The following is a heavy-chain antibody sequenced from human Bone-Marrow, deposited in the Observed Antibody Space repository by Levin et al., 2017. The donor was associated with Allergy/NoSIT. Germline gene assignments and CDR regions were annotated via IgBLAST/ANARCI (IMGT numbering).Heavy chain of an antibody. CDR1: GFTVSDYY. J-gene: IGHJ4*02. CDR2: ISSSGSTI. D-gene: IGHD2-15*01. Sequence: GGSLRLSCAASGFTVSDYYMSWIRQAPGKGLEWVSYISSSGSTIYYADSVKGRFTISRDNAKNSLYLQMNSLRAEDTAVYYCARVYCSGGSCPKNYYFDYWGQGTLVTVSS. V-gene: IGHV3-11*01. CDR3: ARVYCSGGSCPKNYYFDY.